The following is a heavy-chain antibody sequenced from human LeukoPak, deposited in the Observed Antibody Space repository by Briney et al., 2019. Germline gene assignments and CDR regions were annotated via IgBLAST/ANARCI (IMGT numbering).Heavy chain of an antibody. V-gene: IGHV3-48*01. CDR3: ARDVAGIFDY. J-gene: IGHJ4*02. CDR2: ISSSSSTI. Sequence: PGGSLRLSCAASGFTFSNAWMSWVRQAPGKGLEWVSYISSSSSTIYYADSVKGRFTISRDNAKNSLYLQMNSLRAEDTAVYYCARDVAGIFDYWGQGTLVTVSS. CDR1: GFTFSNAW. D-gene: IGHD6-19*01.